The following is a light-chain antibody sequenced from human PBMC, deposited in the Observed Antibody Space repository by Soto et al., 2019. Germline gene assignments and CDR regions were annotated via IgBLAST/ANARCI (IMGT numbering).Light chain of an antibody. CDR3: QQFATSPLT. J-gene: IGKJ4*01. Sequence: EIVVTQSPGTMSLSPVSRATLSCRASQSVSSSYLAWYQQKPGQAPRLLIYGASSRATGIPDRFSGSGSGTDFTLTISRLEPEDFAVYYCQQFATSPLTFGGGTKVDIK. CDR2: GAS. CDR1: QSVSSSY. V-gene: IGKV3-20*01.